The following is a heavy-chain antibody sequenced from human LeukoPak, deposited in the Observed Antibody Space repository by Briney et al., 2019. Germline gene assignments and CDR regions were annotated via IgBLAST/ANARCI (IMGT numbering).Heavy chain of an antibody. Sequence: KPSETLSLTCTVSGGSISSSSHYWGWIRQPPGKGLEWIGSIYYSGSTYYNPSLKSRVTISVDTSKNQFSPKLSSVTAADTAVYYCARHWVVAAAIDAFDIWGQGTMVTVSS. D-gene: IGHD2-15*01. V-gene: IGHV4-39*01. J-gene: IGHJ3*02. CDR1: GGSISSSSHY. CDR2: IYYSGST. CDR3: ARHWVVAAAIDAFDI.